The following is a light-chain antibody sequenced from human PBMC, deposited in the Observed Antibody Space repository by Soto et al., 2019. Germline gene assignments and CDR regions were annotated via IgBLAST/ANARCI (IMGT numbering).Light chain of an antibody. V-gene: IGLV1-47*01. CDR3: AAWDDSLVV. CDR2: RNN. J-gene: IGLJ2*01. CDR1: SSNIGSAY. Sequence: QSVLTQPPSASGTPGQTVTISCSGSSSNIGSAYIYWYQHLPRTAPKLLIYRNNQRPSGVPDRFSASKSATSASLAISGLRSEDDADYYCAAWDDSLVVFGGGTQLTV.